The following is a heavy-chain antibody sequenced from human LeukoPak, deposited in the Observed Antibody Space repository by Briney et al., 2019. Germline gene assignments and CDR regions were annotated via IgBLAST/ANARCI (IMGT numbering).Heavy chain of an antibody. D-gene: IGHD2-15*01. CDR2: IIPIFGTA. Sequence: ASAKVSCKASGGTFSSYAISWVRQAPGQGLEWMGGIIPIFGTANYAQKFQGRVTITADESTSTAYMELSSLRSEDTAVYYCARVSACSGGSCYDNFDYWGQGTLVTVSS. CDR1: GGTFSSYA. CDR3: ARVSACSGGSCYDNFDY. V-gene: IGHV1-69*13. J-gene: IGHJ4*02.